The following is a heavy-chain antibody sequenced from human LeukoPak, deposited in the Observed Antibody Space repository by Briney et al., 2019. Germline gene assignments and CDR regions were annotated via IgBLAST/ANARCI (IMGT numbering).Heavy chain of an antibody. J-gene: IGHJ4*02. CDR2: ISSSGSTI. CDR1: GFTFSDYY. D-gene: IGHD3-22*01. V-gene: IGHV3-11*04. Sequence: PGGSLRLSCAASGFTFSDYYMSWIRQAPGKGLEWVSYISSSGSTIYYADSVKGRFTISRDNAKNSLYLQMNSLRAEDTAVYYCARTVWDYYDSSGYFDYWGQGTLVTVSS. CDR3: ARTVWDYYDSSGYFDY.